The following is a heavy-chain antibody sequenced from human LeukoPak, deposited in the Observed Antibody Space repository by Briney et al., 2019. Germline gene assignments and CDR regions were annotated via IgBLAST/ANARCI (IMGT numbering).Heavy chain of an antibody. D-gene: IGHD5-12*01. J-gene: IGHJ4*02. CDR3: ARSKSGYDSIDY. CDR2: ISISGTTT. V-gene: IGHV3-11*04. Sequence: PGGSLRLSCAASGFIFSDFYMGWIRQAPGKGLEWVSYISISGTTTNYADSVKGRFTISRDNAKNTLYLQMNSLRAEDTAVYYCARSKSGYDSIDYWGQGTLVTVSS. CDR1: GFIFSDFY.